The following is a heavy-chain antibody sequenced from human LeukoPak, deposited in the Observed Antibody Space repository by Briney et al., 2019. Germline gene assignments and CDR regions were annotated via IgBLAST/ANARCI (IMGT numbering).Heavy chain of an antibody. Sequence: PSETLSLTCTVSGGSMSPYHWGWIRQPPGKGLEWTGYIYYSGSANYNPSLKSRVTVSVDTSKNQFSLNLSSVTAADTAVYYCARGSLLAVNNWFDPWGQGTLVTVSS. D-gene: IGHD6-19*01. CDR3: ARGSLLAVNNWFDP. J-gene: IGHJ5*02. CDR2: IYYSGSA. CDR1: GGSMSPYH. V-gene: IGHV4-59*01.